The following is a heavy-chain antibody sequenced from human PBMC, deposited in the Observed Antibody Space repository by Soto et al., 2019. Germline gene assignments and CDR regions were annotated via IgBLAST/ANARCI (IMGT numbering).Heavy chain of an antibody. D-gene: IGHD3-9*01. CDR3: AREPPGGYYDILTDNWFDP. J-gene: IGHJ5*02. CDR1: GGTFSSYT. V-gene: IGHV1-69*04. CDR2: IIPILGIA. Sequence: SVKVSCKASGGTFSSYTISWVRQAPGQGLEWMGRIIPILGIANYAQKFQGRVTITADKSTSTAYMELSSLRSEDTAVYYCAREPPGGYYDILTDNWFDPWGQGTLVTVSS.